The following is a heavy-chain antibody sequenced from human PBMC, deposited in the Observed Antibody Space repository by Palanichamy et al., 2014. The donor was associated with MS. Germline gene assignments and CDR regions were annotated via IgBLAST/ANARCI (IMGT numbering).Heavy chain of an antibody. Sequence: QVQLQESGPGLVKPSGDPVPHLHCLWLLHQQCLLLGLDPAVPRKGLELIGTIYPRGGTYYTAPLTSRVTISQDTSKNQFSLKLTSVTAADTAVYYCARALVNMMNAFDIWGQGTLVTVSS. D-gene: IGHD2-21*01. V-gene: IGHV4-38-2*02. CDR2: IYPRGGT. J-gene: IGHJ3*02. CDR1: LLHQQCLL. CDR3: ARALVNMMNAFDI.